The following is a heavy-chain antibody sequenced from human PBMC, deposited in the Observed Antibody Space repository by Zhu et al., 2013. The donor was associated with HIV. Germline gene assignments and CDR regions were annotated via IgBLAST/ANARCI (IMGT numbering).Heavy chain of an antibody. V-gene: IGHV1-18*01. CDR2: ISAYNGNT. CDR3: ARDLAGTYYFDY. CDR1: GYTFISYG. J-gene: IGHJ4*02. Sequence: QVQLVQSGAEVKKPGASVKVSCKASGYTFISYGITWVRQAPGQGLEWMGWISAYNGNTNYAQMLQGRVAMTTDTSTSTAYMELRSLRSDDTAVYYCARDLAGTYYFDYWGQGTLVTVSS.